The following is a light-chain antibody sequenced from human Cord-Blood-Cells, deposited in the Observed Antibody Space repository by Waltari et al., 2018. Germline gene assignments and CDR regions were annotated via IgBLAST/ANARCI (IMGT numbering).Light chain of an antibody. CDR1: SGHSSHI. V-gene: IGLV4-60*03. CDR3: ETWDSNTWV. CDR2: LEGSGSY. J-gene: IGLJ3*02. Sequence: QPVLTQSSSASASLGSSVKLTCTLSSGHSSHIIAWHQQQPGKAPRYLMKLEGSGSYNKGSGGPDRFSGSSSGADRYLTISNLQSEDEADYYCETWDSNTWVFGGGTKLTVL.